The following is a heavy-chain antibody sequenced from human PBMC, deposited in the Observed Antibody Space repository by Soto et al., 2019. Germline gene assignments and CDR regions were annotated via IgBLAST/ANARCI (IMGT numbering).Heavy chain of an antibody. CDR2: IDYSGST. CDR3: AREIPGRYFDWSPDAFDI. V-gene: IGHV4-59*01. CDR1: GGSFSGYY. D-gene: IGHD3-9*01. J-gene: IGHJ3*02. Sequence: SETLYLSCDVPGGSFSGYYWRWISQHPGKGLEWIGYIDYSGSTNYPPSLKSRLTISVATSKNQSSLRLSSVTAADTAVYYCAREIPGRYFDWSPDAFDIWGQGTMVTFSS.